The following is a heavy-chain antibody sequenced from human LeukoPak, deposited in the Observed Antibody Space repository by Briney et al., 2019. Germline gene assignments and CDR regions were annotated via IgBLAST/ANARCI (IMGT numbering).Heavy chain of an antibody. CDR2: INPNSGGT. D-gene: IGHD4-17*01. V-gene: IGHV1-2*02. Sequence: GASVKVSCKASGYTFTGYYMHWVRQAPGQGLEWMGWINPNSGGTNYAQKFQGRVTMTRDTSISTAYMELSSLRSEDTAVYYCARLSRGAPPTNDYGDYIDPWGQGTLVTVSS. CDR3: ARLSRGAPPTNDYGDYIDP. CDR1: GYTFTGYY. J-gene: IGHJ5*02.